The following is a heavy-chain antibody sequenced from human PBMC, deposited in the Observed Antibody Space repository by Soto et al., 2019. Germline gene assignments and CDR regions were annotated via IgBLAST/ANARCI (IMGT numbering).Heavy chain of an antibody. Sequence: RALRLSCAASVFTFSAYGIHWVRQAPGKGLEWVAVISHDGSNTNYADSVKGRFTFSRDNSKDTVYLQMNSLRAEDTAVYYCAYSSTPFDYWGQGTLVTVSS. V-gene: IGHV3-30*03. J-gene: IGHJ4*02. CDR1: VFTFSAYG. CDR2: ISHDGSNT. D-gene: IGHD6-13*01. CDR3: AYSSTPFDY.